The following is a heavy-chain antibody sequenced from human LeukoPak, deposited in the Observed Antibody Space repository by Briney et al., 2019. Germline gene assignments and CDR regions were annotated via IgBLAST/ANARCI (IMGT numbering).Heavy chain of an antibody. CDR1: GYTFRNYA. CDR3: AREMGSSWYSNWFDP. D-gene: IGHD6-13*01. Sequence: ASVKVSCKASGYTFRNYAINWVRQAPGQGLEWMGWTDRNTGNPTYAQGFTGRFVFSLDTSVSTAYLQISSLKAEDTAVYYCAREMGSSWYSNWFDPWGQGTLVTVSS. CDR2: TDRNTGNP. V-gene: IGHV7-4-1*02. J-gene: IGHJ5*02.